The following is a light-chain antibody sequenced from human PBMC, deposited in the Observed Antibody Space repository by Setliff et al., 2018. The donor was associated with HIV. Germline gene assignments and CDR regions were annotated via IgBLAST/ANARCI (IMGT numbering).Light chain of an antibody. Sequence: QSALTQPPSVSAAPGQKVTISCSGSSPNIGNNYVSWYQQFPGTAPKLFVYENNKRPSGIPDRVSGSKSGTSATLGITGLQTGDEADYYCGTWDSSLSAPVFGGGTKGTVL. CDR2: ENN. CDR1: SPNIGNNY. J-gene: IGLJ3*02. CDR3: GTWDSSLSAPV. V-gene: IGLV1-51*02.